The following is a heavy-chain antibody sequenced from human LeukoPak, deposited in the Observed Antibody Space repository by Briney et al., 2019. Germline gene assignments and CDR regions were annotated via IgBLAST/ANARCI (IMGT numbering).Heavy chain of an antibody. V-gene: IGHV3-74*01. D-gene: IGHD2-21*02. CDR1: GFSFIAYG. Sequence: GGSLRLSCAASGFSFIAYGMQWVRQAPGKELVWVSRINPDGTSTSYADSVKGRFTVSRDNAKNTLYLQVNSLRAEDTAVYFCTRELPREVTLDYWGRGTLVTVSS. CDR3: TRELPREVTLDY. J-gene: IGHJ4*01. CDR2: INPDGTST.